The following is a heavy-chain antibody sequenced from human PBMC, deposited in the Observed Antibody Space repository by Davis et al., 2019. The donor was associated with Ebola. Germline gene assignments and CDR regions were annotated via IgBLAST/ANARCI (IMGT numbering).Heavy chain of an antibody. D-gene: IGHD6-19*01. CDR2: IIPILGIA. J-gene: IGHJ4*02. CDR1: GGTFSSYA. V-gene: IGHV1-69*04. Sequence: SVKVSCKASGGTFSSYAISWVRQAPGQGLEWMGRIIPILGIANYAQKLQGRVTMTTDTSTSTAYMELRSLRSDDTAVYYCARDRLAVAADYWGQGTLVTVSS. CDR3: ARDRLAVAADY.